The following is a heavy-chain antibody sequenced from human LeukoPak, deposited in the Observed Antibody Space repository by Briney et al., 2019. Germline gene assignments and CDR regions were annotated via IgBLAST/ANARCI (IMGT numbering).Heavy chain of an antibody. CDR1: GGSISSGDYY. J-gene: IGHJ4*02. CDR2: IYYSGST. V-gene: IGHV4-30-4*01. Sequence: SQTLSLTCTVSGGSISSGDYYWSWIRQPPGKGLEWIGYIYYSGSTYYNPSLKSRVTISVDTSKNQFSLKLSSVTAADTAVYYCARDYGGGPYYFDYWGQGTLVTVSS. CDR3: ARDYGGGPYYFDY. D-gene: IGHD4/OR15-4a*01.